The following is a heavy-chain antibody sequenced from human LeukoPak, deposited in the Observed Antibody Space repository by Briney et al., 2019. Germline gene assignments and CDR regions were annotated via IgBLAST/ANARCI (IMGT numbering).Heavy chain of an antibody. Sequence: GGSLRLSCAASGFTFSSYSMNWVRQAPGKGLEWVSSISSSSSYIYYADSVKGRFTISRDNAKNPLYLQMNSLRAEDTAVYYCARVGPDSSSYSIYWGQGTLVTVSS. CDR1: GFTFSSYS. J-gene: IGHJ4*02. CDR2: ISSSSSYI. D-gene: IGHD6-13*01. CDR3: ARVGPDSSSYSIY. V-gene: IGHV3-21*01.